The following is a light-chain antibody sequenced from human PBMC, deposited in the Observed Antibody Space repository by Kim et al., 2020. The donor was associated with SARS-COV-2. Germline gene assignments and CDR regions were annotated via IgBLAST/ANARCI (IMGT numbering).Light chain of an antibody. CDR2: GAS. CDR3: QQYYNWWT. V-gene: IGKV3-15*01. J-gene: IGKJ1*01. Sequence: SVSPGEGATLSCRASQSVTSKLAWYQQKPGQPPRLLIYGASTRAAGIPDRFSGSGSGTDFTLTSSSLRSEDLAVYYCQQYYNWWTFGQGTKVDIK. CDR1: QSVTSK.